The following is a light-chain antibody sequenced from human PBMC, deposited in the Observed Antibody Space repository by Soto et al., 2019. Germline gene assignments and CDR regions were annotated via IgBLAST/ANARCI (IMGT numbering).Light chain of an antibody. J-gene: IGKJ1*01. Sequence: DIQMTQSPSTLSASVGDRVTITCRASQSVNWLAWYQQKPGKAPKLLIYKASSLEVGVPSRSSGSGSGTEFTLTISSLQPDDFATYYCQQYNSYRSWTFGQGTKV. V-gene: IGKV1-5*03. CDR1: QSVNW. CDR2: KAS. CDR3: QQYNSYRSWT.